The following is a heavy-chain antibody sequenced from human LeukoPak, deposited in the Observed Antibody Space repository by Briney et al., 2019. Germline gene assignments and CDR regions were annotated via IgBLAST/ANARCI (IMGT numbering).Heavy chain of an antibody. Sequence: QPGGSLRLSCAASGFTFSSYAMSWVRQAPGKGLEWVSAISGSGDSAFYAASVKGRFTISRDNSKKTLYLQMNSLRAEDTAVYYCAKTRGYCSGGSCYSDYWGQGTLVTVSS. J-gene: IGHJ4*02. CDR3: AKTRGYCSGGSCYSDY. CDR1: GFTFSSYA. D-gene: IGHD2-15*01. V-gene: IGHV3-23*01. CDR2: ISGSGDSA.